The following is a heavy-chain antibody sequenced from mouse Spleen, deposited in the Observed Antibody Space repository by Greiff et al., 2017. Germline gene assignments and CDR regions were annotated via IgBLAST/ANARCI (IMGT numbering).Heavy chain of an antibody. CDR2: INPNNGGT. V-gene: IGHV1-22*01. Sequence: VQLQQSGPELVKPGASVKMSCKASGYTFTDYNMHWVKQSHGKSLEWIGYINPNNGGTSYNQKFKGKATLTVNKSSSTAYMELRSLTSEDSAVYYCAREPYYSNPYAMDYWGQGTSVTVSS. D-gene: IGHD2-5*01. CDR3: AREPYYSNPYAMDY. CDR1: GYTFTDYN. J-gene: IGHJ4*01.